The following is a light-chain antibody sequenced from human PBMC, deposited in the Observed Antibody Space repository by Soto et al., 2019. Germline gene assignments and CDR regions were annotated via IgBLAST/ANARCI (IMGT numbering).Light chain of an antibody. CDR3: QQYNDWPLT. V-gene: IGKV3-15*01. J-gene: IGKJ4*01. CDR1: QSVNSN. CDR2: GAS. Sequence: EKVMTQSPAALSVSPGERATLSCRASQSVNSNLAWYQRKPGQAPRLLLYGASTRATGIPARFSGSASGTEFTLTSSSLQSEDSQVYYCQQYNDWPLTFGGGTKVEIK.